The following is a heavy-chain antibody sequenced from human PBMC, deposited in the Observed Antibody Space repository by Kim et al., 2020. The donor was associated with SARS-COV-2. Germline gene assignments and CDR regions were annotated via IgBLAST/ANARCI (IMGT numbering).Heavy chain of an antibody. D-gene: IGHD6-6*01. CDR3: ARAAACLVGFDY. V-gene: IGHV5-51*01. Sequence: RYSPSFQGQVTIAADKSINTAYLQWRSLKASDTAIYYCARAAACLVGFDYWGQGTLVTVSS. J-gene: IGHJ4*02.